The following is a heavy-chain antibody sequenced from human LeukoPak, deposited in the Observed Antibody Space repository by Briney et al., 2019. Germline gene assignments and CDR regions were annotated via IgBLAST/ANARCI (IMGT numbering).Heavy chain of an antibody. V-gene: IGHV4-39*07. CDR3: ARGTYSSAHFDY. J-gene: IGHJ4*02. D-gene: IGHD6-19*01. Sequence: SSETLSLTCTVSGGSISSSSYYWGWIRQPPGKGLEWIGSIYYSGSTYYNPSLKSRVTISVDTSKNQFSLKLSSVTAADTAVYYCARGTYSSAHFDYWGQGTLVTVSS. CDR2: IYYSGST. CDR1: GGSISSSSYY.